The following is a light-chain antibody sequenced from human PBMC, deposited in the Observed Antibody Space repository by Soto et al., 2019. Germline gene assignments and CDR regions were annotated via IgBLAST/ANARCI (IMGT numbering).Light chain of an antibody. J-gene: IGKJ5*01. Sequence: EILMTPSPATLSVSPGEIATLSFRATQTVNNKVVWYQHKPGQAPRLLIYGASTRATGIPARFSGSGSGTEFTLSISSLQSEDFAVYYCQQYNSWPPINCGQGTRLEIK. CDR2: GAS. CDR1: QTVNNK. V-gene: IGKV3-15*01. CDR3: QQYNSWPPIN.